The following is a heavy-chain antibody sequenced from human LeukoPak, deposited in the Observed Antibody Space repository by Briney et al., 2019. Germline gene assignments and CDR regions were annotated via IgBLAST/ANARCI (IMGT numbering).Heavy chain of an antibody. Sequence: SETLSLTCTVSGGSISSYYWSWVRQPPGKGLEWIGYIYYSGSTNYNPSLKSRVTISVDTSKNQFSLKLSSVTAADTAVYYCARDPGGYGDFDYWGQGTLVTVSS. V-gene: IGHV4-59*01. CDR1: GGSISSYY. D-gene: IGHD5-12*01. CDR2: IYYSGST. CDR3: ARDPGGYGDFDY. J-gene: IGHJ4*02.